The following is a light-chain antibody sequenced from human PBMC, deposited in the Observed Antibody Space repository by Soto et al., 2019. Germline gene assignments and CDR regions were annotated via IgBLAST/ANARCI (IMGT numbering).Light chain of an antibody. J-gene: IGKJ1*01. V-gene: IGKV1-5*03. CDR1: QSATTW. Sequence: GDRVTITCRASQSATTWLAWYQQKPGKAPKLLIFKASTLESGVPSRFSGGGSGTEFTLTISSLQPDDFATYYCQQSYSTPRTFGQGTKVDIK. CDR3: QQSYSTPRT. CDR2: KAS.